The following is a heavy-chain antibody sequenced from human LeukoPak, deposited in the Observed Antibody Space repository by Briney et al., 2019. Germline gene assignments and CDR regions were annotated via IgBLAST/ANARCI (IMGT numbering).Heavy chain of an antibody. CDR3: ARGGITMVRGVNEAYYFDY. Sequence: SETLSLTCAVYGGSFSGYYWSWIRQPPGKGLEWIGEIKHSGSTNYNPSLKSRVTISVDTSKNQFSLKLSSVTAADTAVYYCARGGITMVRGVNEAYYFDYWGQGTLVTVSS. CDR2: IKHSGST. V-gene: IGHV4-34*01. D-gene: IGHD3-10*01. J-gene: IGHJ4*02. CDR1: GGSFSGYY.